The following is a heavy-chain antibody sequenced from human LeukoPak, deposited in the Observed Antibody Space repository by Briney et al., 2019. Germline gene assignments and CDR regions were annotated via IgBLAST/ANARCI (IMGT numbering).Heavy chain of an antibody. CDR1: GFTFSSYA. Sequence: PGGSLRLSCEVSGFTFSSYAMNWVRQAPGKGLEWVSIISGNGGSTYHADSVRGRFTISRDNSKNTLFLQMNSLRAEDTAVYYCAKDQGYYGSGSYKEYFQHWGQGTLVTVSS. J-gene: IGHJ1*01. D-gene: IGHD3-10*01. CDR3: AKDQGYYGSGSYKEYFQH. CDR2: ISGNGGST. V-gene: IGHV3-23*01.